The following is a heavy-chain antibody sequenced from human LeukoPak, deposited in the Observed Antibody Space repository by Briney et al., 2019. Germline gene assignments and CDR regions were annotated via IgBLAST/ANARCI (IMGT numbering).Heavy chain of an antibody. CDR3: XXXXXXXXXXCSSTSCSSTLLRFDP. Sequence: GGSLRLSCAASGFSFSNYGMHWVRQAPGQGLEWMGIINPSGGSTSYAQKFQGRVTMTRDTSTSTVYMELSSLRSEDTAVYYCXXXXXXXXXXCSSTSCSSTLLRFDPWGQGTLVTVSS. D-gene: IGHD2-2*01. CDR1: GFSFSNYG. V-gene: IGHV1-46*01. J-gene: IGHJ5*02. CDR2: INPSGGST.